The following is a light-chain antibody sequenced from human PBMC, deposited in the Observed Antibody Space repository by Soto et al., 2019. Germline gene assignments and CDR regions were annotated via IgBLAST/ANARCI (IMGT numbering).Light chain of an antibody. CDR3: QQYNRYSAWT. CDR2: DAS. Sequence: DIQMTQSPSTLSASVGDRVIITCRASQSVCNLLAWYQQKPGKAPQLLMYDASTLERGVPSRFSGSGSGTEFTLTISSLQPDDFATYFCQQYNRYSAWTFGQGTKVDIK. J-gene: IGKJ1*01. V-gene: IGKV1-5*01. CDR1: QSVCNL.